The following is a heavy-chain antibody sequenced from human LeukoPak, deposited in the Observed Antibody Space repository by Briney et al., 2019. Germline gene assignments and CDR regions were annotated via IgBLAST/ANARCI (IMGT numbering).Heavy chain of an antibody. D-gene: IGHD1-26*01. CDR1: XDXXSXNSAT. CDR2: TFYRSKWYN. Sequence: QTXXLXCXLXXDXXSXNSATWNWIRQSPTRGLEXLGRTFYRSKWYNDYAVSVKSRLAINPDTSKNQFSLQLKSVTPEDTAVYYCARDEDIVGSTENAFDLWGQGTMVTVSS. V-gene: IGHV6-1*01. J-gene: IGHJ3*01. CDR3: ARDEDIVGSTENAFDL.